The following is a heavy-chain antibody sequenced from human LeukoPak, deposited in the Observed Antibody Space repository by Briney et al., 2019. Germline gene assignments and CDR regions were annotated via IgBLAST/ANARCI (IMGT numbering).Heavy chain of an antibody. CDR3: ARDDYYDSSGHSQDY. Sequence: GGSLRLSCAASGFTFSSYSMNWVRQAPGKGLEWVSYISSSDTIYYADSVKGRFTISRDNAKNSLYVQVNSLRAEDTAVYYCARDDYYDSSGHSQDYWGQGTLVIVSS. CDR2: ISSSDTI. CDR1: GFTFSSYS. V-gene: IGHV3-48*01. D-gene: IGHD3-22*01. J-gene: IGHJ4*02.